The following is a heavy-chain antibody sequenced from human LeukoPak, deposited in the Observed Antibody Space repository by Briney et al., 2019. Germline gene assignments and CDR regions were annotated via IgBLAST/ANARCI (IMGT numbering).Heavy chain of an antibody. V-gene: IGHV1-8*01. J-gene: IGHJ5*02. CDR3: GRGRRIIGPNWFDL. CDR1: GYTFTRYE. Sequence: VTVSCLASGYTFTRYEINWVRQAAGRGREWVGWMNSKSGNTVYGQTIEGRRTLHRNTYIRTAYMSPSSQRAEGTGRYYCGRGRRIIGPNWFDLWGQGTLVTVSS. CDR2: MNSKSGNT. D-gene: IGHD3-10*01.